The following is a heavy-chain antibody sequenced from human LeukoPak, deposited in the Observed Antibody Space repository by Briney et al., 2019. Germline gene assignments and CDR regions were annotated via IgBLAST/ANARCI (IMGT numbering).Heavy chain of an antibody. V-gene: IGHV4-34*01. D-gene: IGHD1-26*01. CDR2: INHSGST. Sequence: SETLSLTCTVSGGSISTYYWSWIRQPPGKGLEWVGEINHSGSTNYNPSLKSRVTISVDTSKNQFSLKLSSVTAADTAVYYCARDQAGATGRWRSPPGWGQGTMVTVSS. CDR1: GGSISTYY. CDR3: ARDQAGATGRWRSPPG. J-gene: IGHJ3*01.